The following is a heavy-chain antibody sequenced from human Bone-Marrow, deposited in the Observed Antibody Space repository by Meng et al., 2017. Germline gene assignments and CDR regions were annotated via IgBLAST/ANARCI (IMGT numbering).Heavy chain of an antibody. CDR1: GGSIGSSSYY. Sequence: QMPPQESGPGMVKPSKPLSLTCTVSGGSIGSSSYYWGWIRQPPGKALEWIGSIYYSGSTYYNPSLKSRVTISVDTSKNQFSLKLSSVTPAATAVYYCARVRIDSSGWYSIQHWGQGTLVTVSS. CDR3: ARVRIDSSGWYSIQH. V-gene: IGHV4-39*07. CDR2: IYYSGST. D-gene: IGHD6-19*01. J-gene: IGHJ1*01.